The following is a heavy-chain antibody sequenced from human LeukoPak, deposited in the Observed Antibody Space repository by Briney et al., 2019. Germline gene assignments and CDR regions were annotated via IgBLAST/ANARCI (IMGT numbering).Heavy chain of an antibody. CDR1: GYTFNNYG. Sequence: AASVKVSCKASGYTFNNYGVIWVRQAPGQGLEWMGWISAYNGNTNYAQNLQGRVTMTTDTSTTTAYMELRSLNSDDTAVYYCASWGRNFDNWFDPWGQGTLVTVSS. V-gene: IGHV1-18*01. CDR3: ASWGRNFDNWFDP. CDR2: ISAYNGNT. D-gene: IGHD3-9*01. J-gene: IGHJ5*02.